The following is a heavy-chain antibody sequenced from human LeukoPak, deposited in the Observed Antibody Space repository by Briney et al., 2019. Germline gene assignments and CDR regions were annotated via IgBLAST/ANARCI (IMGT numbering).Heavy chain of an antibody. CDR1: GFTFSSYA. CDR2: ISGSGITT. Sequence: GGSLRLSCAASGFTFSSYAMSWVRQAPGKGLEWVSAISGSGITTHYVDSVKGRFIISRDNSKNTLYLQMNSLRAEDTAVYYCAKDEQPGGGRGRGTLVTVSS. D-gene: IGHD1/OR15-1a*01. V-gene: IGHV3-23*01. CDR3: AKDEQPGGG. J-gene: IGHJ2*01.